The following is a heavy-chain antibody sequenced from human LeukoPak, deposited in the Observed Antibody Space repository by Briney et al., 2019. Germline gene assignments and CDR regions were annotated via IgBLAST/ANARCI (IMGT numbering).Heavy chain of an antibody. J-gene: IGHJ3*02. CDR1: GGYLGSMNW. D-gene: IGHD1-26*01. V-gene: IGHV4-4*02. CDR3: ARSVSGSYGAFDI. Sequence: SGTLSLTCAVSGGYLGSMNWWSWVRQSPGKGLEWIGEIYQNGNTNYNPSLKSRVTISVDKSQTQFSLKLSSVTAADTAVYYCARSVSGSYGAFDIWGQGTMVTVSS. CDR2: IYQNGNT.